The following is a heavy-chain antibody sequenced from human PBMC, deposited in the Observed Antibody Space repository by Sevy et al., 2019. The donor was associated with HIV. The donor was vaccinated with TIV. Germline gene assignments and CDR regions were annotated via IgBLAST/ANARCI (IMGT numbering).Heavy chain of an antibody. J-gene: IGHJ4*02. D-gene: IGHD4-4*01. CDR3: ARDLPPSATTVARFDN. CDR1: GFIFSSYE. V-gene: IGHV3-48*03. CDR2: ISNSGSAL. Sequence: GGSLRLSCAASGFIFSSYEMNWVRQAPGKGLEWISYISNSGSALYYSDSVKGRFTISRDNAKNSLYLQMNSLRAEDTAVYYCARDLPPSATTVARFDNWGQGTLVTVSS.